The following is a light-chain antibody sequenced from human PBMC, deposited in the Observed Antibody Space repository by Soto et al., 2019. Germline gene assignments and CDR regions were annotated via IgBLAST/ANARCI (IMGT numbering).Light chain of an antibody. J-gene: IGLJ3*02. V-gene: IGLV2-14*01. CDR3: SSSTSSSTWV. CDR2: EVS. Sequence: QSVLTQPASVSGSPGQSITISCTGTSSDVGGYNYVSWYQQHPGKAPKLMIYEVSNRPSGVSNRFSGSKSGNTASLTLSGLQAEDEADYYCSSSTSSSTWVFGGGTKVTVL. CDR1: SSDVGGYNY.